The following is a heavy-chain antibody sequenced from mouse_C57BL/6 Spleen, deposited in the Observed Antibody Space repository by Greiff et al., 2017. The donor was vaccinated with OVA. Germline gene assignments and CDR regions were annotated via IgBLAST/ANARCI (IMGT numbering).Heavy chain of an antibody. CDR3: ARPGSSYVDYFDY. V-gene: IGHV1-82*01. D-gene: IGHD1-1*01. CDR1: GYAFSSSW. J-gene: IGHJ2*01. CDR2: IYPGDGDT. Sequence: VQLQQSGPELVKPGASVKISCKASGYAFSSSWMNWVKQRPGKGLEWIGRIYPGDGDTNYNGKFKGKATLTADKSSSTAYMQLSSLTSEDSAVYFCARPGSSYVDYFDYWGQGTTLTVSS.